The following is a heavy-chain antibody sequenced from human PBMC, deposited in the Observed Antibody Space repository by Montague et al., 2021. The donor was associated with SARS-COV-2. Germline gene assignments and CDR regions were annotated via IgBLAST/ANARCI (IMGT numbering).Heavy chain of an antibody. V-gene: IGHV4-39*07. CDR3: ARDLWVWLSVEGSFDY. CDR1: GGSISSSSYY. J-gene: IGHJ4*02. D-gene: IGHD5-12*01. Sequence: SETLSLTCTVSGGSISSSSYYWGWIRQPPGKGLEWIGSIYYSGSTYYXPSLKSRVTISVDTSKNQFSLKLSSVTAADTAVYYCARDLWVWLSVEGSFDYWGQGTLVTVSS. CDR2: IYYSGST.